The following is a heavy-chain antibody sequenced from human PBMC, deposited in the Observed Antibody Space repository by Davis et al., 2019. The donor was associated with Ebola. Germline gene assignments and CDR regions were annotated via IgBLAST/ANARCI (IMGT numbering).Heavy chain of an antibody. CDR1: GVSITSYY. Sequence: SETLSLTCTVSGVSITSYYWSWVRQPPGKGLEWIGYIYYSGSTYYNPSLKSRVTISVDTSKNQFSLKLSSVTAADTAVYYCARGPGLITMIPVGAFDIWGQGTMVTVSS. CDR3: ARGPGLITMIPVGAFDI. CDR2: IYYSGST. V-gene: IGHV4-59*12. J-gene: IGHJ3*02. D-gene: IGHD3-22*01.